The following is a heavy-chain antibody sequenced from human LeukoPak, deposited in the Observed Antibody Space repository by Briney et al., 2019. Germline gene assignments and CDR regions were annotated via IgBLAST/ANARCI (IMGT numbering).Heavy chain of an antibody. D-gene: IGHD5-12*01. Sequence: PGGSLRLSCAASGFTFSSYGMHWVRQAPGKGLEWVAFIRYDGSNKYYADSVKGRFPISRDNSKNTLYLQMNSLRAEDTAVYYCAKLGGYSGYDPRIAAAGYFDYWGQGTLVTVSS. J-gene: IGHJ4*02. CDR3: AKLGGYSGYDPRIAAAGYFDY. CDR2: IRYDGSNK. CDR1: GFTFSSYG. V-gene: IGHV3-30*02.